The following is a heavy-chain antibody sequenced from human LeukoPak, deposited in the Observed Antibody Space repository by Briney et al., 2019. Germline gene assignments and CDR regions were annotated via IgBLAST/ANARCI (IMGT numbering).Heavy chain of an antibody. CDR1: GGSISSGGYY. J-gene: IGHJ4*02. V-gene: IGHV4-31*03. D-gene: IGHD4-17*01. Sequence: TSGTLSLTCTVSGGSISSGGYYWSWIRQHPGKGLEWIGYIYYSGSTYYNPSLKSRVTISVDTSKNQFSLKLSSVTAADTAVYYCARGDYGDYAGLWGQGTLVTVSS. CDR2: IYYSGST. CDR3: ARGDYGDYAGL.